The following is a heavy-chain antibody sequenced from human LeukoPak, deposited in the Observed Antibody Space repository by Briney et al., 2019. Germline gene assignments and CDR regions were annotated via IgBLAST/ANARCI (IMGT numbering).Heavy chain of an antibody. CDR2: ITPTSSYI. J-gene: IGHJ4*02. Sequence: PGGSLRLSCGASGFTFSSFSMNWVRQAPGKGLEWVSSITPTSSYIYYADSVRGRFTISRDNAKNSLFLQMDSLSAEDTAVYYCVRLRRSSATGGYYYYYDYWGQGTLVTVSS. V-gene: IGHV3-21*01. CDR1: GFTFSSFS. CDR3: VRLRRSSATGGYYYYYDY. D-gene: IGHD3-22*01.